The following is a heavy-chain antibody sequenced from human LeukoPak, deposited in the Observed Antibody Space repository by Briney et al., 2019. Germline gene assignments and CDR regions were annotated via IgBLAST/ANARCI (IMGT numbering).Heavy chain of an antibody. Sequence: KPGGSLRLSCAASGFSFSLYAMNWVRQAPGKGLEWISYIDSGSDDILHADSVRGRFAISRDNAKNTLYLEMNSLRAEDTAVYYCARDTYRPQLIDSWGQGTLVTVSS. CDR3: ARDTYRPQLIDS. V-gene: IGHV3-21*05. CDR1: GFSFSLYA. CDR2: IDSGSDDI. J-gene: IGHJ4*02. D-gene: IGHD5-18*01.